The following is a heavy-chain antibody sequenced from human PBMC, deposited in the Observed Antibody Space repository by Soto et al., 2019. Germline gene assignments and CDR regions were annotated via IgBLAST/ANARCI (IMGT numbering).Heavy chain of an antibody. CDR3: ARSHLKWLLGY. J-gene: IGHJ4*02. D-gene: IGHD3-22*01. CDR2: INHSGIT. CDR1: GGCFSGYY. V-gene: IGHV4-34*01. Sequence: SETLSLTCAVYGGCFSGYYWSWIRQPPGKGLEWIGEINHSGITNYNPSLKSRVTISVDTSKKQFSLKLSSVTAADTAVYYCARSHLKWLLGYWGQGTLVTVSS.